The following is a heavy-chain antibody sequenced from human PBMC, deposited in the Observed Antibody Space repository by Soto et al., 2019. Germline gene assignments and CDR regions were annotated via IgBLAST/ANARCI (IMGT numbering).Heavy chain of an antibody. CDR2: INHSGST. CDR3: ARVRVVAAIKNYYYGMDV. D-gene: IGHD2-15*01. Sequence: SETLSLTCAVYGGSFSGYYWSWIRQPPGKGLEWIGEINHSGSTNYNPSLKSRVTISVDTSKNQFSLKLSSVTAADTAVYYCARVRVVAAIKNYYYGMDVWGQGTTVTVSS. CDR1: GGSFSGYY. V-gene: IGHV4-34*01. J-gene: IGHJ6*02.